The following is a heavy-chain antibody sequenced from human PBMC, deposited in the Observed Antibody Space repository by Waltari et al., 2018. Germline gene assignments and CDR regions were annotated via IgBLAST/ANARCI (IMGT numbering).Heavy chain of an antibody. D-gene: IGHD6-19*01. CDR3: TSDSSGLILYYYYGMDV. Sequence: QVQLVQSGAEVKKPGSSVKVSCKASGGTFSSYAISWVRQAPGQGLEWMGRIIPSLGTANYAQKFQGRVTITADKSTSTAYMELSSLRSEDTAVYYCTSDSSGLILYYYYGMDVWGQGTTVTVSS. CDR2: IIPSLGTA. V-gene: IGHV1-69*08. J-gene: IGHJ6*02. CDR1: GGTFSSYA.